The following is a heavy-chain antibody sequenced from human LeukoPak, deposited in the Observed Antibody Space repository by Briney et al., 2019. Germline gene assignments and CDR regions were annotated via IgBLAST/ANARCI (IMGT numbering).Heavy chain of an antibody. V-gene: IGHV3-23*01. CDR3: AKARAKTYYFGSGSYRNEDRSFDY. Sequence: AGGSLRLSCAASGFTFSSYAMSWVRQAPGKGLEWVSSITASGVSTHYADSVKGRFTISRDNSKNTLFLRMNSLRAEDTAVYYCAKARAKTYYFGSGSYRNEDRSFDYWGQGTLVTVSS. CDR2: ITASGVST. D-gene: IGHD3-10*01. CDR1: GFTFSSYA. J-gene: IGHJ4*02.